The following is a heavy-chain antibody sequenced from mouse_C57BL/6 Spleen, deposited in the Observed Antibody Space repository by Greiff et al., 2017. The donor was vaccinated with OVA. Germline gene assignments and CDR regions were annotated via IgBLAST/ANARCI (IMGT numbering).Heavy chain of an antibody. CDR2: IDPSDSYT. Sequence: QVHVKQPGAELVKPGASVKLSCKASGYTFTSYWMQWVKQRPGQGLEWIGEIDPSDSYTNYNQKFKGKATLTVDTSSSTAYMQLSSLTSEDSAVYYCARNSNYEAYWGQGTLVTVSA. CDR3: ARNSNYEAY. CDR1: GYTFTSYW. D-gene: IGHD2-5*01. J-gene: IGHJ3*01. V-gene: IGHV1-50*01.